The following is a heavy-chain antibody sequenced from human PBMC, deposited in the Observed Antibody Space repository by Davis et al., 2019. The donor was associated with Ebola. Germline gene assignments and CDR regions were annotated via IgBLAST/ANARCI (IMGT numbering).Heavy chain of an antibody. CDR2: IYYSGST. CDR3: ARGTDSSSYYYGMDV. V-gene: IGHV4-30-4*01. D-gene: IGHD6-19*01. CDR1: GGSISSGDYY. Sequence: MPSETLSLTCTVSGGSISSGDYYWSWIRQPPGKGLEWIGYIYYSGSTNYNPSLKSRVTISVDTSKNQFSLKLSSVTAADTAVYYCARGTDSSSYYYGMDVWGQGTTVTVSS. J-gene: IGHJ6*02.